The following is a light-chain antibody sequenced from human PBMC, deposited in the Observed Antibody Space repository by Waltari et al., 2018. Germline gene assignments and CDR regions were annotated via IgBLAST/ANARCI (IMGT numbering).Light chain of an antibody. CDR3: MQGTHWPWT. V-gene: IGKV2-30*02. CDR1: QSLVHSDGNTY. CDR2: RVS. Sequence: DVVVTQSHLSLPVPLGQPASLSCRSSQSLVHSDGNTYLNWFQQKPGQSPRRLFDRVSNRDSGVPERFSGSGSGTDFTLKISRVEAEDVGVYYCMQGTHWPWTFGQGTKVEIK. J-gene: IGKJ1*01.